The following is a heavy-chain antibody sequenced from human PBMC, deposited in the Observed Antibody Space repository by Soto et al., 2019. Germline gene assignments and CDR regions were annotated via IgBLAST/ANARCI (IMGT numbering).Heavy chain of an antibody. CDR1: GFTFSNAW. CDR2: IKSKTDGGTT. Sequence: GGSLRLSCAASGFTFSNAWMSWVRQAPGKGLEWVGRIKSKTDGGTTDYAAPVKGRFTISRDDSKNTLYLQMNSLKTEDTAVYYCTTDSGYDYWGPKTTYWGQGTLVTVSS. D-gene: IGHD5-12*01. J-gene: IGHJ4*02. V-gene: IGHV3-15*01. CDR3: TTDSGYDYWGPKTTY.